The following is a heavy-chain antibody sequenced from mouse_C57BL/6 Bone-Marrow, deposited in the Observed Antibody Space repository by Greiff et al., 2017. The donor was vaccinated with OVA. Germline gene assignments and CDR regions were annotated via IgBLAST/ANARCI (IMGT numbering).Heavy chain of an antibody. CDR3: ARGAYGKPFAY. J-gene: IGHJ3*01. Sequence: VQLQQPGAELVRPGSSVKLSCKASGYTFTSYWMHWVKQRPIQGLEWIGNIDPSDSETHYNQKFKDKATLTVDKSSSTAYMQLSSLTSEDSAVYYSARGAYGKPFAYWGQETLVTGSA. CDR1: GYTFTSYW. D-gene: IGHD2-1*01. CDR2: IDPSDSET. V-gene: IGHV1-52*01.